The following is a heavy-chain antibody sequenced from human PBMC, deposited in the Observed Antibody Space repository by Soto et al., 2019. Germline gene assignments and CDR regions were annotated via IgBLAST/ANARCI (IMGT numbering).Heavy chain of an antibody. CDR1: FASFSSNSYH. J-gene: IGHJ4*02. Sequence: SETLSLTCSVSFASFSSNSYHWGWIRQPPGKGLEWIGSISYTGTTYYSPSLKSRVTISADTSKKQFSLKLDSATAADSAVYYCVKSRGGANYDFFDWGQGTLVTVSS. CDR3: VKSRGGANYDFFD. CDR2: ISYTGTT. V-gene: IGHV4-39*01. D-gene: IGHD3-3*01.